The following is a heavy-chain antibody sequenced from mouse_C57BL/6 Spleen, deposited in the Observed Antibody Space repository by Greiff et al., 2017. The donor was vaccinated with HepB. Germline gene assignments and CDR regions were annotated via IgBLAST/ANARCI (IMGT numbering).Heavy chain of an antibody. CDR2: IDPSDSYT. Sequence: VQLQQPGAELVRPGTSVKLSCKASGYTFTSYWMHWVKQRPGQGLEWIGVIDPSDSYTNYNQKFKGKATLTVDTSSSTAYMQLSSLTSEDSAVYYCARGGYDAMDYWGQGTSVTVSS. CDR3: ARGGYDAMDY. V-gene: IGHV1-59*01. CDR1: GYTFTSYW. J-gene: IGHJ4*01.